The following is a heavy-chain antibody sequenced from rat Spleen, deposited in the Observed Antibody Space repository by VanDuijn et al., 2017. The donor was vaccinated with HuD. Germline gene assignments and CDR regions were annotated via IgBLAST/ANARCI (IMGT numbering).Heavy chain of an antibody. CDR1: GFTFSNYD. Sequence: EVQLVESGGGLVQPGRSLKLSCAASGFTFSNYDMAWVRQAPTKGLEWVASVNYEGDTTYYGDSVKGRFTISRDNAKSILFLEMDSLRSEDTATYYCARPTEGIAWFVYWGQGTLVTVSS. CDR2: VNYEGDTT. V-gene: IGHV5-22*01. CDR3: ARPTEGIAWFVY. J-gene: IGHJ3*01. D-gene: IGHD1-11*01.